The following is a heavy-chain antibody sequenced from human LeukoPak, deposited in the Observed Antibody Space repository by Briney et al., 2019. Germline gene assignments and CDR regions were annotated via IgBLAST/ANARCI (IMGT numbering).Heavy chain of an antibody. Sequence: SETLSLTCTVSGNSFGDYYWSWIRQPAGKGLEWIGRIYTSGSTTYNPSLKSRVTISAHTSKNQFSLKLTSVTAADTAVYYCARLGLQLWRRLDYWGQGTLVTVSS. D-gene: IGHD5-18*01. V-gene: IGHV4-4*07. CDR3: ARLGLQLWRRLDY. CDR1: GNSFGDYY. CDR2: IYTSGST. J-gene: IGHJ4*02.